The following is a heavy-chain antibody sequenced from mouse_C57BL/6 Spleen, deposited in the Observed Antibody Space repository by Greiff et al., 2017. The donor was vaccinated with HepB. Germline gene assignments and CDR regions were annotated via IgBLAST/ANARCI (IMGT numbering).Heavy chain of an antibody. J-gene: IGHJ2*01. CDR3: ARPYGYLDY. Sequence: QVQLQQPGAELVKPGASVKLSCKASGYTFTSYWMQWVKPRPGQGLEWIGEIDPSDSYTNYNQQFKGKATLTVDTSSSTAYMQLSSLTSEDSAVYYCARPYGYLDYWGQGTTLTVSS. CDR2: IDPSDSYT. CDR1: GYTFTSYW. V-gene: IGHV1-50*01. D-gene: IGHD1-1*02.